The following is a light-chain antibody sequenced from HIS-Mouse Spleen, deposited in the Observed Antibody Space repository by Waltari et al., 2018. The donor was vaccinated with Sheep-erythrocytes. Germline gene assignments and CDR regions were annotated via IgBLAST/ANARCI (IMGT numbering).Light chain of an antibody. V-gene: IGLV2-23*01. CDR1: SSDVGCYTL. Sequence: QSALTQPASVSGSPGQSITISCTGTSSDVGCYTLVSSYQQHPGKAPKLMIYEGSKRPSGVSNRFSGSKSGNTASLTISGLQAEDEADYYCCSYAGSSTPWVFGGGTKLTVL. J-gene: IGLJ3*02. CDR2: EGS. CDR3: CSYAGSSTPWV.